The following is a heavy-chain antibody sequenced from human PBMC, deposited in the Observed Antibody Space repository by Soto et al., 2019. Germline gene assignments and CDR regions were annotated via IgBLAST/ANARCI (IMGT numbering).Heavy chain of an antibody. V-gene: IGHV4-61*08. CDR3: AREGGNYYFDY. CDR2: IYYSGST. J-gene: IGHJ4*02. Sequence: SETLSLTCTVSGGSISSGGYYWSWIRQHPGKGLEWIGYIYYSGSTNYNPSLKSRVTISVDTSKNQFSLKLSSVTAADTAVYYCAREGGNYYFDYWGQGTLVTVSS. CDR1: GGSISSGGYY. D-gene: IGHD1-26*01.